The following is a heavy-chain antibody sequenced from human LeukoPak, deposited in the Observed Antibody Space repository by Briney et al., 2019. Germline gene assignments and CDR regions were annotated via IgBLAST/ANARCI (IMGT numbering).Heavy chain of an antibody. CDR3: ARGGDYYDSSGYYIDY. J-gene: IGHJ4*02. Sequence: ASVKVSCKASGYTFTGYYMHWVRQAPGQGLEWMGWINPNSGGTNYAQKFQGRVTMTRDTSISTAYMELSRLRSDDTAVYYCARGGDYYDSSGYYIDYWGQGTLVTVSS. V-gene: IGHV1-2*02. D-gene: IGHD3-22*01. CDR1: GYTFTGYY. CDR2: INPNSGGT.